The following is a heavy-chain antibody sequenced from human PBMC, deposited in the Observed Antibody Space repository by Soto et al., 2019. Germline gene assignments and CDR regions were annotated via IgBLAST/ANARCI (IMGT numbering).Heavy chain of an antibody. V-gene: IGHV3-30*18. CDR2: ISYDGSNK. D-gene: IGHD5-12*01. Sequence: QVQLVESGGGVVQPGRSLRLSCAASGFTFSSYGMHWVRQAPGKGLEWVAVISYDGSNKYYADSVKGRFTISRDNSKNTLYLQTNSLRAEDTAVYYCANANVDIVATIGGDYWGQGTLVTVSS. CDR3: ANANVDIVATIGGDY. CDR1: GFTFSSYG. J-gene: IGHJ4*02.